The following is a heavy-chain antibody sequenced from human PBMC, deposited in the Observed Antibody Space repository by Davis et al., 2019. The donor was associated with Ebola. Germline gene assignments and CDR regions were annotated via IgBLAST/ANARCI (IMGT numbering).Heavy chain of an antibody. CDR1: GFTFRSYW. J-gene: IGHJ1*01. CDR3: VRGGSATAY. D-gene: IGHD2-15*01. V-gene: IGHV3-7*03. Sequence: PGGSLRLSCAASGFTFRSYWMSWARQAPGKGLECVAHIKEDGSKEFYVDSVKGRFTISRDNAKSSLYLQMNSLRAEDTAVFYCVRGGSATAYWGQGTPVIVSS. CDR2: IKEDGSKE.